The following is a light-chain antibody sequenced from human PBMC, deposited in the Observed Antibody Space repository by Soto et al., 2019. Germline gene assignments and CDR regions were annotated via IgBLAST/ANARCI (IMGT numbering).Light chain of an antibody. Sequence: EIVLTQSPGTLSLSPGERATLSCRASQSVSSSYLAWYQQKPGQAPRLLIYGASSRATGIPDRFSGSGSGTDFTLTISRLEPEDFAVYYCQQNGSSPSDYTYTFGQGTKLEIK. J-gene: IGKJ2*01. V-gene: IGKV3-20*01. CDR1: QSVSSSY. CDR3: QQNGSSPSDYTYT. CDR2: GAS.